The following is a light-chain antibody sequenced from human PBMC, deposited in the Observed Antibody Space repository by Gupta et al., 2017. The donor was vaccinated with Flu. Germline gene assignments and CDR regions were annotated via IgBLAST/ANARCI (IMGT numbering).Light chain of an antibody. CDR2: GAS. J-gene: IGKJ1*01. V-gene: IGKV3-15*01. Sequence: EIVMTHTPATLSVSPGESATLCCRASQSVSSNLAWYQQKPGQAPRLLIYGASTRATGIPARFSGSGSGTEFTLTISSLQSEDFAVYYCQQYNNWPPWTFGQGTKVEIK. CDR3: QQYNNWPPWT. CDR1: QSVSSN.